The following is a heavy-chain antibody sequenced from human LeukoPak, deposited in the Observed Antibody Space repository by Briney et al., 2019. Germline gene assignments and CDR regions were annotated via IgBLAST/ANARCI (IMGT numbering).Heavy chain of an antibody. CDR1: GYTFTSYD. V-gene: IGHV1-8*01. CDR3: ASVTSYYYDSSLGTYYYYYYMDV. Sequence: ASVTVSCKASGYTFTSYDINWLRQATGQALEWMGWMNPNRCNTDYAQKFQGRVTMTRNTSISTAYMELSSLRSEDTAVYYCASVTSYYYDSSLGTYYYYYYMDVWGKGTTVTVSS. CDR2: MNPNRCNT. J-gene: IGHJ6*03. D-gene: IGHD3-22*01.